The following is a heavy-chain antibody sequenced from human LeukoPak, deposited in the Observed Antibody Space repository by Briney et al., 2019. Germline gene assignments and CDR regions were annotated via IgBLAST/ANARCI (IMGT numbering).Heavy chain of an antibody. V-gene: IGHV4-61*01. CDR2: IYYSGST. CDR1: GGSVSRNSDY. J-gene: IGHJ3*02. CDR3: ARVKWYSSGWYRAGAFDI. Sequence: PSETLSLTCTVSGGSVSRNSDYWSWIRQPPGKGLEWIGYIYYSGSTNYNPSLKSRVTISVDTSKNQFSLNLSSVTAADTAVYYCARVKWYSSGWYRAGAFDIWGQGTMVTVSS. D-gene: IGHD6-19*01.